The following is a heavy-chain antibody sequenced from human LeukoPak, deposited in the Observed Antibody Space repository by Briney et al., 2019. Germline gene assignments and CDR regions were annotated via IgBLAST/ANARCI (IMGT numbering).Heavy chain of an antibody. CDR1: GASISSYY. CDR2: IYYSGST. Sequence: PSETLSLTCTVSGASISSYYWSWIRQPPGKGLEWIGYIYYSGSTNYNPSLKSRVTISVDTSKNQFSLKLSSVTAADTAVYYCARHQVGASGMDVWGQGTTVTVSS. CDR3: ARHQVGASGMDV. J-gene: IGHJ6*02. V-gene: IGHV4-59*08. D-gene: IGHD1-26*01.